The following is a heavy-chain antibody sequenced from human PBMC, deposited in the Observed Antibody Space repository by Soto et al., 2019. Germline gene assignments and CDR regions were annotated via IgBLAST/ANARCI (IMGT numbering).Heavy chain of an antibody. Sequence: VQLVETGGALVQPGGSLRLSCAVSGFVVSNVYMSWVRQAPGERLEWISVVYSGGDTYYADSVKGRFTISRDNSKNTVYLQMSRLRPDDTAVYYWALTTSWFDWYFDLWGLGTLVTVSS. CDR2: VYSGGDT. CDR3: ALTTSWFDWYFDL. V-gene: IGHV3-53*02. J-gene: IGHJ2*01. CDR1: GFVVSNVY. D-gene: IGHD3-10*01.